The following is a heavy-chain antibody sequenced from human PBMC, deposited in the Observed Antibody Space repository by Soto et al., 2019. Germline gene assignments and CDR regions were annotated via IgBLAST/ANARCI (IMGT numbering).Heavy chain of an antibody. V-gene: IGHV1-24*01. CDR2: FDPEYGKT. J-gene: IGHJ6*03. CDR3: ATDEGDSFNLNYNYMDV. CDR1: GRTLSEIS. Sequence: GASVKVSCKVSGRTLSEISIHWVRQAPGRGPEWMGGFDPEYGKTTYAQKFQGRFTMTEDTSTDTAYMELSSLRSDDTAVYYCATDEGDSFNLNYNYMDVWGKGTTVTVS. D-gene: IGHD3-16*01.